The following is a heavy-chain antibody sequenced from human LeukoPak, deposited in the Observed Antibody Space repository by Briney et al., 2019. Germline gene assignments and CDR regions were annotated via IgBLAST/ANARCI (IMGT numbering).Heavy chain of an antibody. CDR1: GLTFDDYA. Sequence: GRSLRLSCAASGLTFDDYAMHWVRQDPGKGLEWVSGISWNSGSIGYADSVKGRFTTSRDNAKNSLYLQMNSLRAEDMALYYCAKEIAAGYDAFDIWGQGTMVTVSS. CDR3: AKEIAAGYDAFDI. V-gene: IGHV3-9*03. CDR2: ISWNSGSI. J-gene: IGHJ3*02. D-gene: IGHD6-13*01.